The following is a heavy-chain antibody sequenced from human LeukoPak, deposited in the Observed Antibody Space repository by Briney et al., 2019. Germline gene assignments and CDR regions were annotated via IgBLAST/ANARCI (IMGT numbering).Heavy chain of an antibody. CDR1: GGSISSYY. J-gene: IGHJ4*02. CDR3: ARGLDYQGGEDY. D-gene: IGHD3-16*01. V-gene: IGHV4-59*01. CDR2: IYYSGST. Sequence: SETLSLTCTVSGGSISSYYWSWIRQPPGKGLEWIGYIYYSGSTNYNPSLKSRVTISVDTSKNQFSLKLSSVTAADTAVYYCARGLDYQGGEDYWGQGTLVTVSS.